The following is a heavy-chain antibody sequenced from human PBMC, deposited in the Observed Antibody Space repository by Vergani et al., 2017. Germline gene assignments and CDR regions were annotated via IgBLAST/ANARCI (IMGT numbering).Heavy chain of an antibody. CDR1: GFTFGEYA. J-gene: IGHJ4*02. V-gene: IGHV3-49*05. D-gene: IGHD2-15*01. Sequence: EVQLVESGGGLVKPGRSLRLSCTASGFTFGEYAMSWFRQAPGKGLEWVGFIRSKAYGGTTEYAASVKGRFTISRDDSKSIAYLQMNSLKTEDTAVYYCTIVVVAATRYFDYWGQGTLVTVSS. CDR3: TIVVVAATRYFDY. CDR2: IRSKAYGGTT.